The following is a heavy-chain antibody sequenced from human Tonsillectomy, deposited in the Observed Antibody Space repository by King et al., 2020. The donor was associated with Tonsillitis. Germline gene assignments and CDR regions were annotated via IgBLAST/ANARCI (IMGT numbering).Heavy chain of an antibody. CDR1: GGSISSSNW. CDR2: IYQRGCA. Sequence: VQLQESGPGLVKPSGTLSLTCAVSGGSISSSNWWSWVRQPPGKGLEWIGEIYQRGCANYNPSLKGRVTISVDKSKNQFSLKPSSVTAADTAVYYCARESRGGATDYWGQGTLVTVSS. J-gene: IGHJ4*02. CDR3: ARESRGGATDY. D-gene: IGHD1-26*01. V-gene: IGHV4-4*02.